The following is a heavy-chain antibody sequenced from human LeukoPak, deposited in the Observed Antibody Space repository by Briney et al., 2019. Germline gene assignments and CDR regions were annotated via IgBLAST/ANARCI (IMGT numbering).Heavy chain of an antibody. Sequence: GESLKISCKGSGYSFTSYWIGWVRPLPGKGLEWMGIIYPGDSDTRYSPSFQGQVTISADKSISTAYLQWSSLKASDTAMYYCARQSSSWYQAYDYWGQGTLVTVSS. CDR3: ARQSSSWYQAYDY. CDR2: IYPGDSDT. J-gene: IGHJ4*02. CDR1: GYSFTSYW. V-gene: IGHV5-51*01. D-gene: IGHD6-13*01.